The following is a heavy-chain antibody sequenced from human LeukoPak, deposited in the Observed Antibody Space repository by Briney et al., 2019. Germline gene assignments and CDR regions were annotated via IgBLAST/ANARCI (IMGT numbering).Heavy chain of an antibody. CDR2: IKSKTNGGTT. D-gene: IGHD2-15*01. CDR1: GFTFSNAW. Sequence: PGGSLRLSCAASGFTFSNAWMNWVRQAPGKGLEWVGRIKSKTNGGTTDYAAPVKGRFTISRDDSTNTLYLQMNGLKTEDTAVYYCATGVVVSANHDGYWGQGTLVTVSS. V-gene: IGHV3-15*01. CDR3: ATGVVVSANHDGY. J-gene: IGHJ4*02.